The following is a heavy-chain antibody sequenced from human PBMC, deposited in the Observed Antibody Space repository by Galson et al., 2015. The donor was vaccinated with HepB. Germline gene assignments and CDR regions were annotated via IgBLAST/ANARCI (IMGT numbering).Heavy chain of an antibody. D-gene: IGHD6-13*01. Sequence: SLRLSCAASGFTFDDYAMHWVRQAPGKGLEWVSGISWNSGSIGYADSVKGRFTISRDNAKNSLYLQMNSLRAEDTALYYCARARAAAGPLADYWGQGTLVTVSS. CDR2: ISWNSGSI. J-gene: IGHJ4*02. CDR1: GFTFDDYA. V-gene: IGHV3-9*01. CDR3: ARARAAAGPLADY.